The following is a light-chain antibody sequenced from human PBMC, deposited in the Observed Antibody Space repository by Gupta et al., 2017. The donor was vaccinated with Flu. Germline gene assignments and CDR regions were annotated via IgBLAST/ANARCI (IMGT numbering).Light chain of an antibody. CDR3: QSYDTSRGAYV. J-gene: IGLJ1*01. V-gene: IGLV1-40*01. CDR2: GNT. CDR1: NSNIGAGYD. Sequence: VTISCTGSNSNIGAGYDVHWYQQLPGPAPKLLLYGNTNRPSGVPDRFSGSKSATSAALAITGLQAEDEADYYCQSYDTSRGAYVFGAGTKVTVL.